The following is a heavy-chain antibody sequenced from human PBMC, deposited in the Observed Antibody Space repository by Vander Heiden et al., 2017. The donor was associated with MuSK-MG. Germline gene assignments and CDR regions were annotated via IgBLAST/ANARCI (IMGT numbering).Heavy chain of an antibody. J-gene: IGHJ4*02. CDR2: IHSCGST. Sequence: QVQLQESRPGLVKPSETLSLTWSVSAGSIGSYYWSWIRPNLGKGLERIGHIHSCGSTNYTPSLKRQVTISGDTSKNLFSLKLSSGTAADTAVYYCARGGALKYSNGNFDYWGQGTLVTVSS. CDR3: ARGGALKYSNGNFDY. V-gene: IGHV4-59*01. CDR1: AGSIGSYY. D-gene: IGHD5-18*01.